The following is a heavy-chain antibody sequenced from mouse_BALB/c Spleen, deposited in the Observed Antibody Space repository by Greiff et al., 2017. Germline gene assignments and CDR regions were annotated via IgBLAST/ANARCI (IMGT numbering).Heavy chain of an antibody. J-gene: IGHJ3*01. D-gene: IGHD1-1*01. CDR3: ARSGGSSSFAY. V-gene: IGHV1-4*02. Sequence: VQLVESAAELARPGASVKMSCKASGYTFTSYTMHWVKQRPGQGLEWIGYINPSSGYTEYNQKFKDKTTLTADKSSSTAYMQLSSLTSEDSAVYYCARSGGSSSFAYWGQGTLVTVSA. CDR1: GYTFTSYT. CDR2: INPSSGYT.